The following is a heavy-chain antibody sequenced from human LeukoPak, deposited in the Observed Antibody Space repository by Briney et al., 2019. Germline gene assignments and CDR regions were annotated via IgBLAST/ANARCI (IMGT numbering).Heavy chain of an antibody. J-gene: IGHJ4*02. CDR2: IATDGGER. CDR3: ARARGDSSPASRYFDY. CDR1: GFTFSSFA. D-gene: IGHD5-18*01. Sequence: GGSLRLSCAASGFTFSSFAMTWVRQAPGKGLEWVALIATDGGERYYADSVKGRFTISRDNSKNTLYVQMNSLRAEDMAMYYCARARGDSSPASRYFDYWGQGALVTVSS. V-gene: IGHV3-30-3*01.